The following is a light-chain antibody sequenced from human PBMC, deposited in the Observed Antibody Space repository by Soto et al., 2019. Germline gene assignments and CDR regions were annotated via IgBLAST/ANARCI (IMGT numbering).Light chain of an antibody. CDR1: QSISSY. Sequence: DIQMTQSPSTLSASVGYRVTITCRASQSISSYLNWYQQKPGKAPKLLIYAASSLQSGVPSRFSGSGSGTDFTLTISSPQPEDFATYYCQQSYSTPLTFGGGTKVDIK. CDR2: AAS. J-gene: IGKJ4*01. CDR3: QQSYSTPLT. V-gene: IGKV1-39*01.